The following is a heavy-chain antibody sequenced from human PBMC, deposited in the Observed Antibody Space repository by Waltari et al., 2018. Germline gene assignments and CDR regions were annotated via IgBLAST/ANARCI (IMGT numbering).Heavy chain of an antibody. V-gene: IGHV3-23*01. CDR1: GFTFSSYA. D-gene: IGHD6-6*01. CDR3: ANLPRPSAINYYYYGMDV. CDR2: ISGSGGST. J-gene: IGHJ6*02. Sequence: EVQLLESGGGLVQPGGSLRLSCAASGFTFSSYAMSWVRKAPGKGLDWVSAISGSGGSTYYADSVKGRFTISRDNSKTTLYLQMNSLRAEDTAVYYCANLPRPSAINYYYYGMDVWGQGTTVTVSS.